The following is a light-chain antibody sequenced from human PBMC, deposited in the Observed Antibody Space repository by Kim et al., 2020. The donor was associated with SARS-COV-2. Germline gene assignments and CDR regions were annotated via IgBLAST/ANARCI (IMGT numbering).Light chain of an antibody. V-gene: IGKV3-11*01. CDR1: QSVSSY. CDR3: QQRSNWSWT. J-gene: IGKJ1*01. Sequence: LSPGERATLSCRASQSVSSYLAWYQQKPGQAPRRLIYDASNRATGIPARFSGSGSGTDFTLTISSLEPEDFAVYYCQQRSNWSWTFGQGTKVDIK. CDR2: DAS.